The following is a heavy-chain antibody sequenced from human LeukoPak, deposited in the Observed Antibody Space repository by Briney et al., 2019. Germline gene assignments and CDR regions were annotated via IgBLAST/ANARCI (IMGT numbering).Heavy chain of an antibody. CDR3: TRDHWNTFDY. CDR2: IRSNIYGGTT. V-gene: IGHV3-49*04. Sequence: QPGRSLRLSCRTSGLRFGDYAMSWARRAPGKGLEWVAFIRSNIYGGTTEYAASVRGRFTISRDDSESSVYLQMNSLKTEDTAVYYCTRDHWNTFDYWGQGTLVTVSS. J-gene: IGHJ4*02. D-gene: IGHD1/OR15-1a*01. CDR1: GLRFGDYA.